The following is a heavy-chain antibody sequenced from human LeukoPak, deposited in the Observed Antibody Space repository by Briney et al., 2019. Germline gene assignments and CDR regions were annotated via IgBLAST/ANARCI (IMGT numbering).Heavy chain of an antibody. Sequence: GGSLRLSCAASGFTFSSYAMSWVRQAPGKGLEWVSGISSSGGGTYYADSVKGRFTIFRDNSKDTLYLQMSSLRAEDTAVYYCAKSVVVVPAAPRYFDLWGRGALVTVSS. CDR1: GFTFSSYA. CDR3: AKSVVVVPAAPRYFDL. J-gene: IGHJ2*01. D-gene: IGHD2-2*01. V-gene: IGHV3-23*01. CDR2: ISSSGGGT.